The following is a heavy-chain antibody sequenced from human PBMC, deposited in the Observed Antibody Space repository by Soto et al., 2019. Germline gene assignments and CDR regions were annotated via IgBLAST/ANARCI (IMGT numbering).Heavy chain of an antibody. Sequence: SETLSLTCTVSGGSISSGGYYWSWIRQHPGKGLEWIAYIYYSGTTYYNPSLKSRVTISLDTSKNQFSLKLSSVTAADTAVYYCARGGAGFFWSGRRYNWFGHWGQRTPFTV. J-gene: IGHJ5*02. V-gene: IGHV4-31*03. D-gene: IGHD3-3*01. CDR2: IYYSGTT. CDR1: GGSISSGGYY. CDR3: ARGGAGFFWSGRRYNWFGH.